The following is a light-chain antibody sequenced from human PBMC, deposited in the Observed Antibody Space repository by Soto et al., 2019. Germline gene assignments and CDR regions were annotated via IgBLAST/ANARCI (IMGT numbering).Light chain of an antibody. Sequence: QSVLAQPASVSGSPGQSITISCTGTNSDVGGYNYVSWYQQHPGKAPKLMIYDVTNRPSGVSNRFSGSKSGNTASLAIFELQAEDEADYYCSSYTSSSPYVFGTGTKVTV. V-gene: IGLV2-14*03. CDR3: SSYTSSSPYV. CDR2: DVT. J-gene: IGLJ1*01. CDR1: NSDVGGYNY.